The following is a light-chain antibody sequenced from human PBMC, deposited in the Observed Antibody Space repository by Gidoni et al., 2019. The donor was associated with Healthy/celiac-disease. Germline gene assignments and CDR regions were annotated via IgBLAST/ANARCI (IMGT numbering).Light chain of an antibody. CDR2: DAS. J-gene: IGKJ5*01. CDR3: QQRSNWPPIT. Sequence: EIVLTQSPATLSLSPGERASQSVSSYLAWYQQKPGQAPRLLIHDASNRATGIPARFSGSGSGTDFTLTISSLEPEDFAVYYCQQRSNWPPITFGQGTRLEIK. CDR1: QSVSSY. V-gene: IGKV3-11*01.